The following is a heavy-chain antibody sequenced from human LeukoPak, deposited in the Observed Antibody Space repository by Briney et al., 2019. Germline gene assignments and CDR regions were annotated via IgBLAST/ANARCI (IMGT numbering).Heavy chain of an antibody. D-gene: IGHD3-10*01. Sequence: ASVKVSCKASGYTFTSYDINWVRQATGQGLEWMGWMNPNSGNTGYAQKFQGRVTMTRNTSISTAYMELSSLRSEDTAVSYCARVDIYGSGSYSRVGFDYWGQGTLVTVSS. CDR2: MNPNSGNT. J-gene: IGHJ4*02. V-gene: IGHV1-8*01. CDR1: GYTFTSYD. CDR3: ARVDIYGSGSYSRVGFDY.